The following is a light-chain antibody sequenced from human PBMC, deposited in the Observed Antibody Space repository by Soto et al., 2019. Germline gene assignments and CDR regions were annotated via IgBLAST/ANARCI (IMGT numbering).Light chain of an antibody. J-gene: IGKJ1*01. Sequence: DIQMTQSPSSLSASVGDRVTITCRASQSVQTWLAWFQQKPGKAPKLLIYKATTLETGVPSRFSGSGSETEFTLTISRLQPDDLGTYYCQQYNNYFNFGQGTKVDIK. CDR1: QSVQTW. CDR2: KAT. CDR3: QQYNNYFN. V-gene: IGKV1-5*03.